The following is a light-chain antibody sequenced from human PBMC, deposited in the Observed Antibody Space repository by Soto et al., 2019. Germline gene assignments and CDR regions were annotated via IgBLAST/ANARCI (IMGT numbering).Light chain of an antibody. CDR2: SNS. V-gene: IGLV1-44*01. CDR3: AAWDDSMNRPV. J-gene: IGLJ7*01. CDR1: SSNIGGNT. Sequence: QSVLTQPPSASGTPGQRVTISCSGSSSNIGGNTVNWYQQIPGTAPKLLIYSNSQRPSGVPGRFSGSTSGSSASLAISGLPAEDEAYYYCAAWDDSMNRPVFGGGTQLTVL.